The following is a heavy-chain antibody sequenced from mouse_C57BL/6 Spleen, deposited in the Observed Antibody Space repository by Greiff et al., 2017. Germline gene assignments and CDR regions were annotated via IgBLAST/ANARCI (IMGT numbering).Heavy chain of an antibody. V-gene: IGHV6-6*01. CDR3: TCSNYMDYFDY. J-gene: IGHJ2*01. CDR1: GFTFSDAW. D-gene: IGHD2-5*01. CDR2: IRNKANNHAT. Sequence: EVQRVESGGGLVQPGGSMKLSCAASGFTFSDAWMDWVRQSPEKGLEWVAEIRNKANNHATYYAESVKGRFTISRADSKSSVYLQMNSLRAEDTGIYYCTCSNYMDYFDYWGQGTTLTVSS.